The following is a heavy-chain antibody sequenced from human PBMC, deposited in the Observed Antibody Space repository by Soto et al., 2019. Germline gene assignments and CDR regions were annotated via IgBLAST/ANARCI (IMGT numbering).Heavy chain of an antibody. CDR2: ISSSGSTR. D-gene: IGHD2-15*01. CDR3: ARGTYRISGSGSNWFDP. J-gene: IGHJ5*02. V-gene: IGHV3-48*03. Sequence: GSLRLSCAASVFTLSSYEMNWVREAPGKGLEWVLYISSSGSTRYYADSVKGRFTISRDNAKNSLYLQMNSLRAEDTAVYYCARGTYRISGSGSNWFDPWGQGTLVTVSS. CDR1: VFTLSSYE.